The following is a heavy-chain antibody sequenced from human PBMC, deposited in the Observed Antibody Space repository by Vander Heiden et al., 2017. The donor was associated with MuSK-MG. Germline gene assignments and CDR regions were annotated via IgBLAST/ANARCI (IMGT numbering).Heavy chain of an antibody. CDR3: ARRPRVYDILTGYYPGTYDY. D-gene: IGHD3-9*01. CDR1: GGSISIGCYY. V-gene: IGHV4-31*03. Sequence: QVQLQESGPGLVKPSQTLSLTCTVSGGSISIGCYYWGWIRQHPGKGLEWIGYIYYSGSTYYNPSLKSRVTISGDTSKNQFSLKLSSVTAADTAVYYCARRPRVYDILTGYYPGTYDYWGQGTLVTVSS. CDR2: IYYSGST. J-gene: IGHJ4*02.